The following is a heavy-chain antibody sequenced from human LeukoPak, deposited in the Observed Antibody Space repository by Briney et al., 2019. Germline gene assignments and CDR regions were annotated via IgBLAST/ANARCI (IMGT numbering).Heavy chain of an antibody. Sequence: PGGSLRLSCAASGFTFSSYGMHWVRQAPGKGLEWVANIKQDGSEKYYVDSVKGRFTISRDNAKKSLYLQMNSLRAEDTAVYYCARDRWGYSYGGDWGQGTLVTVSS. D-gene: IGHD5-18*01. CDR3: ARDRWGYSYGGD. V-gene: IGHV3-7*01. J-gene: IGHJ4*02. CDR2: IKQDGSEK. CDR1: GFTFSSYG.